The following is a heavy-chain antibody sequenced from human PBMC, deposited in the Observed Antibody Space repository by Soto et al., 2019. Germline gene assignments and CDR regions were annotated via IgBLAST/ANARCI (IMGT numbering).Heavy chain of an antibody. CDR3: AKDHHYYGSGSYYNS. CDR2: INSNSSSI. CDR1: GFTFKIHS. Sequence: GGSLRLSCAASGFTFKIHSMNWFRQAPGKGLEWLSFINSNSSSIQYADSVKGRFSISRDNSKNTLYLQMNSLRAEDTAVYYCAKDHHYYGSGSYYNSWGQGTLVTVSS. D-gene: IGHD3-10*01. J-gene: IGHJ4*02. V-gene: IGHV3-48*01.